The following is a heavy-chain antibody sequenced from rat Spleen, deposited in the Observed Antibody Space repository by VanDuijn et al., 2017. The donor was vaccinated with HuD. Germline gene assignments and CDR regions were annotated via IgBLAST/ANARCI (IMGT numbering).Heavy chain of an antibody. V-gene: IGHV5-29*01. Sequence: EVQLVESGGGLVEPGGSLKVSCTASGFTFSHYGMAWVRQTPTKGLEWVATIIYDGSRTYYRDSVKGRFTISRDNAKSTLYLQMDSLRSEDTATYYCARHQAYYSNWFAYWGQGTLVTVSS. J-gene: IGHJ3*01. CDR1: GFTFSHYG. CDR3: ARHQAYYSNWFAY. D-gene: IGHD1-6*01. CDR2: IIYDGSRT.